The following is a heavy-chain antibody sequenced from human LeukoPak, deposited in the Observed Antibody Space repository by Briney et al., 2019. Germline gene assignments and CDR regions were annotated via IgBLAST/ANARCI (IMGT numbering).Heavy chain of an antibody. D-gene: IGHD6-19*01. CDR2: IHQDGSEK. Sequence: GGSLRLSCAASGFTFITYWMSWVRQAPGKGLEWVANIHQDGSEKYYVDSVKGRFTISRDNAKNSLYLQMDSLRAEDTAVYYCARLGDTSAACIYWGQGTLVTVSS. J-gene: IGHJ4*02. V-gene: IGHV3-7*01. CDR1: GFTFITYW. CDR3: ARLGDTSAACIY.